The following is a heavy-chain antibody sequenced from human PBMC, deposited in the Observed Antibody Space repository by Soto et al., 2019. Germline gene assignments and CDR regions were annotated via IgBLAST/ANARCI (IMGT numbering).Heavy chain of an antibody. D-gene: IGHD2-21*02. CDR2: ISGSGGST. Sequence: EVQLLESGGGLVQPGGSLRLSCAASGFTFSSYAMSWVRQAPGKGLEWVSAISGSGGSTYYADSVKGRFTISRDNSKNTLYLQMNSLRVKDTAVYYCAKNLPVGGLQLTYFVYWGQGTLVTVSS. J-gene: IGHJ4*02. CDR1: GFTFSSYA. V-gene: IGHV3-23*01. CDR3: AKNLPVGGLQLTYFVY.